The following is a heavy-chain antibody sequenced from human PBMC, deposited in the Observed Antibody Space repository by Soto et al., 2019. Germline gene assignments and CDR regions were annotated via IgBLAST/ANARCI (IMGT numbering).Heavy chain of an antibody. D-gene: IGHD3-3*01. Sequence: PGGSLRLSCAASGFTFSSNGMSWVRQAPVKGLEWVSAMSGTGRSTYYADSVKGRFTISRDNSKNTLYLQMNSLRAEDTAIYYCAKDVGDHEFWTGYCFDYWGQGTLVTVSS. CDR1: GFTFSSNG. V-gene: IGHV3-23*01. J-gene: IGHJ4*02. CDR3: AKDVGDHEFWTGYCFDY. CDR2: MSGTGRST.